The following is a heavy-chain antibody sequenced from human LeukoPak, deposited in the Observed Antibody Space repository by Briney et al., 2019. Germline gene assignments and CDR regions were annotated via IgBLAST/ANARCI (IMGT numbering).Heavy chain of an antibody. V-gene: IGHV1-69*02. J-gene: IGHJ4*02. CDR1: GGTFSSYT. CDR3: ARKPTESDY. CDR2: IIPILGIA. Sequence: GASVKVSCKASGGTFSSYTISWVRQAPGQGLEWMGRIIPILGIANYAQKLQGRVTITADESTSTAYMELSSLRSEDTAVYYCARKPTESDYWGQGTLVTVSS. D-gene: IGHD4-17*01.